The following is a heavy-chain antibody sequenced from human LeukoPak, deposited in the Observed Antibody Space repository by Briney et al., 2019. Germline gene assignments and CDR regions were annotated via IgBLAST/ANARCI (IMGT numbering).Heavy chain of an antibody. CDR1: GGSISSYY. CDR2: IYYSGST. J-gene: IGHJ3*02. D-gene: IGHD3-10*01. CDR3: ARCSRYYGSGSYYEAAFDI. Sequence: SETLSLTCTVSGGSISSYYWSWIRQPPGKGLEWIGYIYYSGSTNYNPSLKSRVTISVDTSKNQFSLKLSSVTAADTAVYYCARCSRYYGSGSYYEAAFDIWGQGTMVTVSP. V-gene: IGHV4-59*08.